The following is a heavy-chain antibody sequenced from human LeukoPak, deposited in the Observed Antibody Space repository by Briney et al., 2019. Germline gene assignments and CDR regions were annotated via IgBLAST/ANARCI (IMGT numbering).Heavy chain of an antibody. CDR1: GFTFSSYG. Sequence: PGGSLRLSCAASGFTFSSYGMPWVRQAPGKGLECVAVIWYDGSNKYYADSVKGRFTISRDNSKNTLYLQMNSLRAEDTAVYYCARDPTQSSGWYSPRGQKLDYWGQGTLVTVSS. V-gene: IGHV3-33*01. D-gene: IGHD6-19*01. CDR2: IWYDGSNK. CDR3: ARDPTQSSGWYSPRGQKLDY. J-gene: IGHJ4*02.